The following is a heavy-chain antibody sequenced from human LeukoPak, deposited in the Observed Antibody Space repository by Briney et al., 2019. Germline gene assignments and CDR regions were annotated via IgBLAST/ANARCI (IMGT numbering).Heavy chain of an antibody. V-gene: IGHV1-69*05. J-gene: IGHJ4*02. D-gene: IGHD6-13*01. Sequence: SVKVSCKASGGTFSSYAISWVRQAPGQGLEWMGGIIPIFGTANYAQKFQGRVTITTDESTSTAYMELSRLRSDDTAVYYCARGGEFSSWSPPFDYWGQGTLVTVSS. CDR1: GGTFSSYA. CDR3: ARGGEFSSWSPPFDY. CDR2: IIPIFGTA.